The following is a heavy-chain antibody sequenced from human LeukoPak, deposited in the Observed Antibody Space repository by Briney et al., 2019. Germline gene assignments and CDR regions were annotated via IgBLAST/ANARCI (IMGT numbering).Heavy chain of an antibody. J-gene: IGHJ6*03. CDR1: GGSISSYY. D-gene: IGHD2-15*01. V-gene: IGHV4-59*01. CDR2: IYYSGST. CDR3: ARSVEGYCSGGSCYSYYYYMDV. Sequence: PSETLSLTCTVSGGSISSYYWSWIRQPPGKGLEWIGYIYYSGSTNYNLSLKSRVTISVDTSKNQFSLKLSSVTAADTAVYYCARSVEGYCSGGSCYSYYYYMDVWGKGTTVTVSS.